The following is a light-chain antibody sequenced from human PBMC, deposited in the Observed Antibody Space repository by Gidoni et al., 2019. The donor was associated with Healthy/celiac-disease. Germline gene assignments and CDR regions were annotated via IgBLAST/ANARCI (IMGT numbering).Light chain of an antibody. V-gene: IGKV1-12*01. CDR2: GAS. J-gene: IGKJ5*01. CDR1: QNIGLW. CDR3: QQANSFPPP. Sequence: DLQMTQSPSSVSASVGDRVTITCRASQNIGLWLAWYQQQSGKAPKLLIYGASSLRGGVPSRFSGSGSGTNFTLTISSLQPEDFATYYCQQANSFPPPFGQGTRLEIK.